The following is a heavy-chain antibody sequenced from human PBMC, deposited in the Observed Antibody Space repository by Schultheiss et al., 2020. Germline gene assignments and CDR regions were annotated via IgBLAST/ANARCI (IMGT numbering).Heavy chain of an antibody. CDR2: IYYSGST. V-gene: IGHV4-59*06. CDR3: ARDGNSWGMDV. CDR1: GASISSYY. J-gene: IGHJ6*02. Sequence: SETLSLTCAVSGASISSYYWSWIRQPPGKGLEWIGYIYYSGSTYYNPSLKSRVTISVDTSKNQFSLKLSSVTAADTAVYYCARDGNSWGMDVWGQGTTVTVSS. D-gene: IGHD5-24*01.